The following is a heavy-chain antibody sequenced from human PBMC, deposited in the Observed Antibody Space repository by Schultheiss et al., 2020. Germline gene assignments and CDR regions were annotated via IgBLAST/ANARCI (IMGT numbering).Heavy chain of an antibody. CDR2: VSWNGSRT. V-gene: IGHV3-35*01. Sequence: LSLTCTVSGYSISSGYYWGWIRQPPGKGLEWVSGVSWNGSRTHYADSVKGRFTISRDNARNAVYLQMNNLRVEDAAVYYCARVDTAMAGDYWGQGTLVTVSS. CDR3: ARVDTAMAGDY. CDR1: GYSISSGY. J-gene: IGHJ4*02. D-gene: IGHD5-18*01.